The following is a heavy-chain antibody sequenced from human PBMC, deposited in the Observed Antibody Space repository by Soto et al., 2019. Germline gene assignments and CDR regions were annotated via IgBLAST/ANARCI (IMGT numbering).Heavy chain of an antibody. J-gene: IGHJ4*02. CDR3: ARTPLTTMTTAIQFDY. CDR1: GGTFSSYT. V-gene: IGHV1-69*02. D-gene: IGHD4-17*01. CDR2: IIPILGIA. Sequence: ASVKVSCKASGGTFSSYTISWVRQAPGQGLEWMGRIIPILGIANYAQKFQGRVTITADKSTRTAYMELSSLRSEDTAVYYCARTPLTTMTTAIQFDYWGQGTLVTVPQ.